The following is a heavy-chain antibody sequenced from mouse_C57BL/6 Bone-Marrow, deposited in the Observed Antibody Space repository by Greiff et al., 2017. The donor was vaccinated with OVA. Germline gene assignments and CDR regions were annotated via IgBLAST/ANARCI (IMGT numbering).Heavy chain of an antibody. CDR1: GFSLTSYG. CDR3: ARRGYYSNSTMDY. V-gene: IGHV2-2*01. Sequence: VKLMESGPGLVQPSQSLSITCTVSGFSLTSYGVHWVRQSPGKGLEWLGVIWSGGSTDYNAAFISRLSISKDNSKSQVFFKMNSLQADDTAIYYCARRGYYSNSTMDYWGQGTSVTVSS. J-gene: IGHJ4*01. D-gene: IGHD2-5*01. CDR2: IWSGGST.